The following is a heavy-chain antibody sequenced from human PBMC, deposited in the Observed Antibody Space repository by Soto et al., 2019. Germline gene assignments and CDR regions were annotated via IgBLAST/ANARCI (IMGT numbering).Heavy chain of an antibody. CDR1: GFTFTRYS. CDR2: ISSTTNYI. CDR3: ARESEDLTSNFDY. V-gene: IGHV3-21*06. J-gene: IGHJ4*02. Sequence: GGSLRLSSAASGFTFTRYSMNWVRQSPGKGLEWVSSISSTTNYIYYGDSMKGRFTISRDNAKNSLYLEMNSLGAEDTAVYYCARESEDLTSNFDYWGQGTLVTVSS.